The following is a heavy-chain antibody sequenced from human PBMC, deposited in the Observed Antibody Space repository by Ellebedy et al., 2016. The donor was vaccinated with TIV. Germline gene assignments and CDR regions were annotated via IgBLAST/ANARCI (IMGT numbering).Heavy chain of an antibody. CDR3: ARHTKGAMDV. CDR1: GYKFTTYW. CDR2: IYPEDSDI. J-gene: IGHJ6*02. Sequence: ASVKVSXXASGYKFTTYWIAWVRQMPGKGLEWMGVIYPEDSDIRYNQSFQGHVTISTDNSISVAYLQWNSLKASDTAMYYCARHTKGAMDVWGQGTTVTVSS. V-gene: IGHV5-51*01. D-gene: IGHD2-8*01.